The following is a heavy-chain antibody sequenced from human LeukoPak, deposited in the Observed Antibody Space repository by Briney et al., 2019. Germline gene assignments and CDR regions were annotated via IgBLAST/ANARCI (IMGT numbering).Heavy chain of an antibody. Sequence: PGGSLRLFCAASGFTFSSYGMHWVRQAPGKGLEWVAVIWYDGSNKYYADSVKGRFTISRDNSKNTLYLQMNSLRAEDTAVYYCAREEVDTAMAAGYYYYGMDVWGQGTTVTVSS. J-gene: IGHJ6*02. D-gene: IGHD5-18*01. CDR1: GFTFSSYG. CDR3: AREEVDTAMAAGYYYYGMDV. CDR2: IWYDGSNK. V-gene: IGHV3-33*01.